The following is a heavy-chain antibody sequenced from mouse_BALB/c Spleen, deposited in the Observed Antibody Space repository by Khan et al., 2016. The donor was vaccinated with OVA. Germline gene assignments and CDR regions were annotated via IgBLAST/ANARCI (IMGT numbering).Heavy chain of an antibody. CDR3: TRDRNYYGSSFYFDY. CDR2: ITSGGSYT. CDR1: GFAFSSYS. J-gene: IGHJ2*01. D-gene: IGHD1-1*01. V-gene: IGHV5-6-4*01. Sequence: EVELVESGGGLVKPGGSLKLSCAASGFAFSSYSMSWVRQTPEKRLEWVATITSGGSYTYYPDSVKGRFTISRDNATNTLYLQMSSLKSEDTAIYYCTRDRNYYGSSFYFDYWGQGTTLTVSS.